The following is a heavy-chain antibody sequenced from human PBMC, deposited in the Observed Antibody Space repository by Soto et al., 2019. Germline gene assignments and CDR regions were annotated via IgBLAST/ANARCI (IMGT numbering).Heavy chain of an antibody. J-gene: IGHJ3*02. CDR2: IDPSDSYS. V-gene: IGHV5-10-1*01. Sequence: PGESLKISCKGSGYNFAGNWISWVRQMPGKVLEWMGRIDPSDSYSNYSPSFQGHVTISVDKSISTAYLQWSSLKASDTAIYYCARRDNAVVSYMGGAFDIWGQGXMVTV. D-gene: IGHD3-22*01. CDR1: GYNFAGNW. CDR3: ARRDNAVVSYMGGAFDI.